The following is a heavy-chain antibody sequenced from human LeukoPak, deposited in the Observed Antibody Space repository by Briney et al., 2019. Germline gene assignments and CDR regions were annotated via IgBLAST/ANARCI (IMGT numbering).Heavy chain of an antibody. D-gene: IGHD2-2*01. CDR2: IYYSGST. CDR3: ARSLEYCSSTSCYGY. V-gene: IGHV4-39*07. J-gene: IGHJ4*02. CDR1: GGSISSSSYY. Sequence: SETLSLTCTVSGGSISSSSYYWGWIRQPPGKGLEWIGSIYYSGSTYYNPSLKSRVTISVDTSKNQFSLKLSSVTAADTAVYYCARSLEYCSSTSCYGYWGQGTLVTVSS.